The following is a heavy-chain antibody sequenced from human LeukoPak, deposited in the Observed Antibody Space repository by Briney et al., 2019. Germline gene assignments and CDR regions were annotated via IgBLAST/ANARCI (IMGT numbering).Heavy chain of an antibody. CDR3: ARVRSGYYALFDY. CDR2: IYPGYSET. V-gene: IGHV5-51*01. J-gene: IGHJ4*02. CDR1: GYDFNKYW. D-gene: IGHD3-3*01. Sequence: GDSLKISCQGSGYDFNKYWIGWMRQMPGKGLEWIGIIYPGYSETRYNPSFQGHVTISVDKSISTAHLELSNLKPSDSATVYYCARVRSGYYALFDYWGRGTQVSVSS.